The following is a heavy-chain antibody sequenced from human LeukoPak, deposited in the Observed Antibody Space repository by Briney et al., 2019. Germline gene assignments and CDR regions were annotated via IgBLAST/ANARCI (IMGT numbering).Heavy chain of an antibody. D-gene: IGHD3-10*01. Sequence: TGGSLRLSCAASGFTFSSYWMSWVRQAPGKGLEWVANIKQDGSEKYYVDSVKGRFTISRDNAKNSLYLEMNSLRVEDTAVYYCTRSPDGVDYWGQGTLVTVSS. CDR2: IKQDGSEK. CDR3: TRSPDGVDY. CDR1: GFTFSSYW. V-gene: IGHV3-7*01. J-gene: IGHJ4*02.